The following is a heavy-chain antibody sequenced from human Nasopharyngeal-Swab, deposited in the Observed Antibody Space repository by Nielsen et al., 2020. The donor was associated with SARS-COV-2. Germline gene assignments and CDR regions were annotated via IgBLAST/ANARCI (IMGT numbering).Heavy chain of an antibody. D-gene: IGHD2-2*01. CDR3: AKDISPVVPYGMDV. J-gene: IGHJ6*02. CDR2: ISWNSGSI. Sequence: WIRQPQGKGLEWVSGISWNSGSIGYADSVKGRFTISRDNAKNSLYLQMTSLRAEDTALYYCAKDISPVVPYGMDVWGQGTTVTVSS. V-gene: IGHV3-9*01.